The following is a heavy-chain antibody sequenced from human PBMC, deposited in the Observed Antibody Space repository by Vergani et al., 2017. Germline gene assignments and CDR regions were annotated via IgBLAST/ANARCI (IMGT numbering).Heavy chain of an antibody. J-gene: IGHJ5*02. D-gene: IGHD6-19*01. V-gene: IGHV4-59*11. CDR3: ASDTHSGQRADR. CDR1: FDSICNLY. CDR2: IHYSENT. Sequence: QVQLQESGPGLVKSSETLSLTCCVSFDSICNLYCNWLRQPPGKGLEWIVSIHYSENTNYNPSLKTRVTMSVDTSKNQFSLTLTSVTAADTAVYYCASDTHSGQRADRWGQGILVTVTS.